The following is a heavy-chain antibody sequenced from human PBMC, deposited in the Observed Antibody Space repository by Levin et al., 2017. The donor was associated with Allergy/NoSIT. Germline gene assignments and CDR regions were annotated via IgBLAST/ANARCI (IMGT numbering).Heavy chain of an antibody. J-gene: IGHJ4*02. CDR1: GFAFDSYS. CDR3: ARDRGSGYFNY. Sequence: QAGGSLRLSCAASGFAFDSYSMNWVRQAPGKGLEWVAYISSSSSSIYYSDSVKGRFTISRDNAKNSLYLQMNSLSAEDTAVYYCARDRGSGYFNYWGQGTLVTVSS. V-gene: IGHV3-48*01. CDR2: ISSSSSSI. D-gene: IGHD3-22*01.